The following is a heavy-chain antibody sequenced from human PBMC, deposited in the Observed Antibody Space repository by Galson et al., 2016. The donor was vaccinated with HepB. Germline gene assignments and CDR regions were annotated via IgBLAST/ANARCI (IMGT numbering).Heavy chain of an antibody. CDR2: INPSGGST. CDR1: GYTFTSYY. J-gene: IGHJ6*02. Sequence: SVKVSCKASGYTFTSYYMHWVRQAPGQGLEWIGIINPSGGSTSYAQKFQGRVTMTRDTSTSTVYMELSSLRYEDTAVYYCARGAIPVIFGVVFSPMDVWGQGSTVTVSS. CDR3: ARGAIPVIFGVVFSPMDV. V-gene: IGHV1-46*01. D-gene: IGHD3-3*02.